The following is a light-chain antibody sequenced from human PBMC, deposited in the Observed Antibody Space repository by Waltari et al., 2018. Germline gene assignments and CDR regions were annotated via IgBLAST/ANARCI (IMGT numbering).Light chain of an antibody. Sequence: DIQMTQSPSTLSASVGDRVTITCRASQSIPRWLAWYQQKPGKAPKLLIYKASILERGVPSRFSGGGSETEFTLTISSLQPEDFAPYYCQHYDSYSATFGRGTKIEIK. CDR1: QSIPRW. CDR2: KAS. CDR3: QHYDSYSAT. V-gene: IGKV1-5*03. J-gene: IGKJ3*01.